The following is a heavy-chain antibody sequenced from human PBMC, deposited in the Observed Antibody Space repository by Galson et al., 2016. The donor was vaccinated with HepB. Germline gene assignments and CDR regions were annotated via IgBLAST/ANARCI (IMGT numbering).Heavy chain of an antibody. CDR1: DGLISDRNHY. J-gene: IGHJ1*01. V-gene: IGHV4-39*01. CDR2: IYYSGTA. D-gene: IGHD6-19*01. CDR3: ARVGSGIAEYFQD. Sequence: SETLSLTCSVPDGLISDRNHYWAWIRQPPGEGLDWLASIYYSGTAYYNPSLQNRLTISVDTPKNQFSLKLSSVTAADTAVYYCARVGSGIAEYFQDWGQGTLAIVSS.